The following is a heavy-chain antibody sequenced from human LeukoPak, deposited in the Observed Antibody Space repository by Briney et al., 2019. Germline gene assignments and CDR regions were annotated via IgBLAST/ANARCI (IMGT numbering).Heavy chain of an antibody. CDR3: ARYCSIGSCFDY. CDR1: GFTFSIYW. Sequence: GGSLRLSCAASGFTFSIYWMSWVRQAPGKGLEWVANINQDGSEEYYVDSLKGRFTISRDNAKNSLYLQMNSLRAGDTAVYYCARYCSIGSCFDYWGQGTLVTVSS. V-gene: IGHV3-7*04. J-gene: IGHJ4*02. D-gene: IGHD2-15*01. CDR2: INQDGSEE.